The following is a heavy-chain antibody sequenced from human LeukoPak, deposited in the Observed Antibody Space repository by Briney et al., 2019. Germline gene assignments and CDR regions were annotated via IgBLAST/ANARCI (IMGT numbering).Heavy chain of an antibody. J-gene: IGHJ4*02. V-gene: IGHV4-59*01. CDR2: IYYTGTT. CDR1: GDSTNTYF. D-gene: IGHD4-17*01. CDR3: ASKSSDHGELRFDY. Sequence: SETLSLTCTMSGDSTNTYFWSWIRQPPGKGLEWIGYIYYTGTTNYNPSLKSRVTISVDTSKNQFSLRLSSVTAADAAVYYCASKSSDHGELRFDYWGQGTLVTVSS.